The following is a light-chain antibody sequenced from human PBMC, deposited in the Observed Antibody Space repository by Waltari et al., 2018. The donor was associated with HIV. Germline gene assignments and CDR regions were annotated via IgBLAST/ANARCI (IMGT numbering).Light chain of an antibody. CDR1: SSDVGGSNY. Sequence: QSALTQPASVSGSPGQSITFSCPGTSSDVGGSNYVSWYQQHPGKAPKLMIYEVSNRPSGVSNRFSGSKSGNTASLTISGLQAEDEADYYCSSYTSSSTYVVFGGGTKLTVL. V-gene: IGLV2-14*01. CDR3: SSYTSSSTYVV. J-gene: IGLJ2*01. CDR2: EVS.